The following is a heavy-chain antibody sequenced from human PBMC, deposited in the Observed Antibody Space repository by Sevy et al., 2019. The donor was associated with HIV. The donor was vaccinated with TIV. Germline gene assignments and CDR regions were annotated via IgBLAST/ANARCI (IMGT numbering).Heavy chain of an antibody. D-gene: IGHD3-10*01. V-gene: IGHV3-7*01. J-gene: IGHJ4*02. CDR3: ARVVLLWFGEPEYYFDY. CDR1: GFTFSSYW. CDR2: IKQDGSEK. Sequence: GGSLRLSCAASGFTFSSYWMSWVRQAPGKGLEWVANIKQDGSEKYYVDSVKGRFTISRDNAKNSLYLQMNSLRAEDTAVYYCARVVLLWFGEPEYYFDYWGQGTLVTVSS.